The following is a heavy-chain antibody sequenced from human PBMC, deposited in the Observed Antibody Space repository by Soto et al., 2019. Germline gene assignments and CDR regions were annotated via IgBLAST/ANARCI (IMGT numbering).Heavy chain of an antibody. J-gene: IGHJ6*02. D-gene: IGHD3-9*01. CDR2: ISYDGSNK. CDR1: GFTFSSYA. V-gene: IGHV3-30-3*01. CDR3: ARVYVRYFDWLRGGAEISRDRREVGYGMDV. Sequence: GGSLRLSCAASGFTFSSYAMHWVRQAPGKGLEWVAVISYDGSNKYYADSVKGRFTISSDISKNTLYLQMNCLRADDLAVYYCARVYVRYFDWLRGGAEISRDRREVGYGMDVWGQGTTVTVSS.